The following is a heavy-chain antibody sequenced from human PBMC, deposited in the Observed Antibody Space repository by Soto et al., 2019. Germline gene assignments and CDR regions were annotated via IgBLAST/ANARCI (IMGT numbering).Heavy chain of an antibody. CDR2: ISHSGST. J-gene: IGHJ3*02. CDR1: GGSIISHL. Sequence: LSLTCSVSGGSIISHLWSWIRQPPGKGLEWIGYISHSGSTTHNPSLKSRVIISVDISKNQVSLQLRSVTAADTAVYYCAREGPLSGDAFDIWGRGTMVTVSS. D-gene: IGHD3-16*01. V-gene: IGHV4-59*11. CDR3: AREGPLSGDAFDI.